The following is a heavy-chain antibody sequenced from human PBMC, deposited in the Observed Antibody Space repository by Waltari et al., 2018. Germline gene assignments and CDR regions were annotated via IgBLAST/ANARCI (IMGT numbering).Heavy chain of an antibody. D-gene: IGHD2-21*02. J-gene: IGHJ4*02. Sequence: EVQLVESGGGLVQPGGSLRLSCSGSGFTFTNHWMSWVRGAPGKGPWWVASIKQDRSEKYYVDAMKGRFTISRDNAKNSLSLQMDSLRAEDTAVYFCARGVTTVEYWGQGTLVTVSS. CDR2: IKQDRSEK. CDR1: GFTFTNHW. V-gene: IGHV3-7*04. CDR3: ARGVTTVEY.